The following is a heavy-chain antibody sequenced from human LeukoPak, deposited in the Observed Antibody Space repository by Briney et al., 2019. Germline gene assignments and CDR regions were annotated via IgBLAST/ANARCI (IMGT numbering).Heavy chain of an antibody. Sequence: ASVKVSCEASGYTFTSYDINWVRQATGQGLEWMGWMNPNSGNTGYAQKFQGKVTMTRNTSISTAYMELSSLRAEDTAVYYCARSIAARLSDCWGQGTLVTVSS. CDR2: MNPNSGNT. CDR1: GYTFTSYD. V-gene: IGHV1-8*01. CDR3: ARSIAARLSDC. J-gene: IGHJ4*02. D-gene: IGHD6-6*01.